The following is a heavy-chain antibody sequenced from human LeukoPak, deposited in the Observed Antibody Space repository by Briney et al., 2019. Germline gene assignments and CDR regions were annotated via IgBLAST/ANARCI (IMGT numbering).Heavy chain of an antibody. Sequence: SETLSLTCTVSGGSISSYYWSWIRQPPGKGLEWIGYIYHSGSTYYNPSLKSRVTISVDRSKNQFSLKLSSVTAADTAVYYCARKTLDGASDYWGQGTLVTVSS. CDR1: GGSISSYY. D-gene: IGHD3/OR15-3a*01. J-gene: IGHJ4*02. CDR2: IYHSGST. CDR3: ARKTLDGASDY. V-gene: IGHV4-59*12.